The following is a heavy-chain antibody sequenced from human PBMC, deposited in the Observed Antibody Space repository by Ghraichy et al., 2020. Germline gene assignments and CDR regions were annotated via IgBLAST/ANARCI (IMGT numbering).Heavy chain of an antibody. V-gene: IGHV4-34*01. CDR1: GGSFSGYY. Sequence: SETLSLTCAVYGGSFSGYYWRWIRQPPGKGLEWIGEINHSGSTNYNPSLKSRVTISVDTSKNQCSLKLSSVTAADTAVYYCARDYYGSGSYPEPLDAFDIWGQGTMVTVSS. D-gene: IGHD3-10*01. CDR3: ARDYYGSGSYPEPLDAFDI. CDR2: INHSGST. J-gene: IGHJ3*02.